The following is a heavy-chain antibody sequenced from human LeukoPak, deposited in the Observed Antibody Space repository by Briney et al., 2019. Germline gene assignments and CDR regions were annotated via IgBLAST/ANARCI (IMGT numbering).Heavy chain of an antibody. V-gene: IGHV3-30*02. Sequence: SGGSLRLSCAASGFIFSNYGMHWVRQPLGKGLEWVAFIRSDGSDRYYAASVKGRFTISRDNSKNTLWLQMNSLRAEDTAVYYCAKHDSSSDFWGQGTLVTVSS. CDR2: IRSDGSDR. D-gene: IGHD3-22*01. CDR1: GFIFSNYG. J-gene: IGHJ4*02. CDR3: AKHDSSSDF.